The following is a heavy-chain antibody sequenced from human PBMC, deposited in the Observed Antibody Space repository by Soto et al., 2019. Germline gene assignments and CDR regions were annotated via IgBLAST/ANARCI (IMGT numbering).Heavy chain of an antibody. CDR2: ISSSSSTI. J-gene: IGHJ5*02. D-gene: IGHD3-3*01. CDR1: GFTFSSYS. V-gene: IGHV3-48*01. CDR3: ARDYGTYYDFWSGYLNWFDP. Sequence: EVQLVESGGGLVQPGGSLRLSCAASGFTFSSYSMNWVRQAPGKGLEWVSYISSSSSTIYYADSVKGRFTISRDNAKNSLYLQMNSLRAEDTAVYYCARDYGTYYDFWSGYLNWFDPWGQGTLVTVSS.